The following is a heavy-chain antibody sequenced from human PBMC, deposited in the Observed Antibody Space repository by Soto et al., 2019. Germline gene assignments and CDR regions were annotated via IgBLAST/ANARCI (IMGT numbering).Heavy chain of an antibody. CDR3: ARGESTVQDNYYYYGMDV. CDR1: GFTFSSYA. Sequence: GSLSLSCAASGFTFSSYAMHWVRQAPGKGLEWVAVISYDGSNKYYADSVKGRFTISRDNSKNTLYLQMNSLRAEDTAVYYCARGESTVQDNYYYYGMDVWGQGTTVTVSS. V-gene: IGHV3-30-3*01. D-gene: IGHD3-10*01. J-gene: IGHJ6*02. CDR2: ISYDGSNK.